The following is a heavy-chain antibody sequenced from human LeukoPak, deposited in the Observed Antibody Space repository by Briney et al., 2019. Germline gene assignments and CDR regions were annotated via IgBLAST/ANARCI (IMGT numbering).Heavy chain of an antibody. D-gene: IGHD3-3*01. Sequence: PGGSLRLSCAASGFTFSSYSMNWVRQAPGKGLEWVSSISSSSSYIYYADSVKGRFTISRDNAKNSLYLQMNSLRAEDTAVYYCARDHLPFWSGYYTALGYWGQGTLVTVSS. CDR2: ISSSSSYI. CDR3: ARDHLPFWSGYYTALGY. V-gene: IGHV3-21*01. CDR1: GFTFSSYS. J-gene: IGHJ4*02.